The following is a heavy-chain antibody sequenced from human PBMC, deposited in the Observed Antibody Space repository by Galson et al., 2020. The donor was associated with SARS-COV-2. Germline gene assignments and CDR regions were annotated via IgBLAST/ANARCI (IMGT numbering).Heavy chain of an antibody. CDR3: AKDLGIVVVPAAWDNYYGMDV. V-gene: IGHV3-30*18. D-gene: IGHD2-2*01. J-gene: IGHJ6*02. CDR1: GFTFSSYG. Sequence: GESLKISCAASGFTFSSYGMHWVRQAPGKGLEWVAVISYDGSNKYYADSVKGRFTISRDNSKNTLYLQMNSLRAEDTAVYYCAKDLGIVVVPAAWDNYYGMDVWGQGTTGTVSS. CDR2: ISYDGSNK.